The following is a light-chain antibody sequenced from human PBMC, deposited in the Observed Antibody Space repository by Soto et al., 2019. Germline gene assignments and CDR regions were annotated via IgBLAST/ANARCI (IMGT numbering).Light chain of an antibody. J-gene: IGKJ4*01. CDR3: QQCSISPLT. CDR1: QSVPKDY. V-gene: IGKV3-20*01. CDR2: DAS. Sequence: EIVLTQSPGTLSLSPGERATLSCRASQSVPKDYLAWYQHKPGQAPRLLIHDASSRATCIPDRFSGSGSGTDFTFTISRLEPEDFAVYYCQQCSISPLTFGGGTKVEIK.